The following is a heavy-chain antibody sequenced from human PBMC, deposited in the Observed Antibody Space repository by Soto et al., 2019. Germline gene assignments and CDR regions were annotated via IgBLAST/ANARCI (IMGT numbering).Heavy chain of an antibody. CDR1: GFTFSSYS. CDR2: ISSSSSTI. Sequence: GGSLRLSCAASGFTFSSYSMNWVRQAPGKGLEWVSYISSSSSTIYYADSVKGRFTISRDNAKNSLYLQMNSLRAEDTAVYYRARERLHYDILTGYYPNNWFDPWGQGTLVTVSS. J-gene: IGHJ5*02. D-gene: IGHD3-9*01. CDR3: ARERLHYDILTGYYPNNWFDP. V-gene: IGHV3-48*01.